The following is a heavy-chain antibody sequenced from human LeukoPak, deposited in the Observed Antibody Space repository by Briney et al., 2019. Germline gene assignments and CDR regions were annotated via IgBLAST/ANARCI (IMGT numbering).Heavy chain of an antibody. CDR1: GFTFNNYW. CDR2: LNSDGSST. Sequence: GGFLRLSCAASGFTFNNYWMHWVRQAPGKGLVWVSHLNSDGSSTSYADSVKGRFTISRDNSKNTLYLQMSSLRAEDTAVYFCVRGYSFGPYGMDVWGQGTTVTVSS. D-gene: IGHD2-15*01. V-gene: IGHV3-74*01. CDR3: VRGYSFGPYGMDV. J-gene: IGHJ6*02.